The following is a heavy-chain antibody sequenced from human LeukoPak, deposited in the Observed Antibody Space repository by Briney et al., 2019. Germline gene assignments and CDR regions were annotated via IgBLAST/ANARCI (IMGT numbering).Heavy chain of an antibody. J-gene: IGHJ4*02. CDR1: GFTFSSYA. Sequence: GGSLRLSCAASGFTFSSYAMSRVRQAPGKGLEWVSAISGSGGSTYYADSVKGRFTISRDNSKNTLYLQMNSLRAEDTAVYYCASRGFLDHSFDYWGQGTLVTVSS. V-gene: IGHV3-23*01. D-gene: IGHD3/OR15-3a*01. CDR2: ISGSGGST. CDR3: ASRGFLDHSFDY.